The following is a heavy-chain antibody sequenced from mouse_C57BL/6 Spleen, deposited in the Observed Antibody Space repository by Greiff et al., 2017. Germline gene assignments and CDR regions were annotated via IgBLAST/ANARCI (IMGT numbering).Heavy chain of an antibody. CDR2: IYPGSGRT. J-gene: IGHJ2*01. D-gene: IGHD2-3*01. CDR3: ARWYDGYPSFDY. Sequence: VQLQQSGAELVKPGASVKMSCKASGYTFTSYWITWVKQRPGQGLEWIGDIYPGSGRTNYNEKFKNKATLTVDTSSSTAYKQLSSLTSEDSAVYYCARWYDGYPSFDYWGQGTTLTVSS. V-gene: IGHV1-55*01. CDR1: GYTFTSYW.